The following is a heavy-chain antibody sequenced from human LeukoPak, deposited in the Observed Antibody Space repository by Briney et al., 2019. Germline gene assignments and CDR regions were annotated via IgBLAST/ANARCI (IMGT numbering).Heavy chain of an antibody. Sequence: PSETLSLTCTVAGGSISSYYWSWIRQPPGKGLEWIGYIYTSGSTNYNPSLKSRVTISVDTSKNQFSLKLSSVTAADTAVYYCARGEYAAAGGPYYYYYMDVWGKGTTVTVSS. J-gene: IGHJ6*03. CDR3: ARGEYAAAGGPYYYYYMDV. CDR1: GGSISSYY. CDR2: IYTSGST. D-gene: IGHD6-13*01. V-gene: IGHV4-4*09.